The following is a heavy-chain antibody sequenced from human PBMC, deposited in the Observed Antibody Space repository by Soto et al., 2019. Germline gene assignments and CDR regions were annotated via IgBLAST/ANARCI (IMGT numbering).Heavy chain of an antibody. CDR3: ASTYYYDSSGPPYYFDY. CDR2: IIPIFGTA. D-gene: IGHD3-22*01. CDR1: GGTFSSYA. V-gene: IGHV1-69*13. J-gene: IGHJ4*02. Sequence: ASVKVSCKASGGTFSSYAISWVRQAPGQGLEWMGGIIPIFGTANYAQKFQGRVTITADESTSTAYMELSSLRSEDTAVYYCASTYYYDSSGPPYYFDYWGQGTLVTV.